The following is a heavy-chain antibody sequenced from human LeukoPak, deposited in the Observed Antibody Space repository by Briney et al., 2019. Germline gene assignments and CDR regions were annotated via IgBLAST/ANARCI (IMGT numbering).Heavy chain of an antibody. CDR3: ARSLSTDEIDF. Sequence: KLSETVSLTCAVSGYSINTGRYWGWIRQPPGKGLEWIGSVYHSGTTFYNPSLKSRLTISVDTSKNQFSLNLRSVTAADTAVYYCARSLSTDEIDFWGQGTLVTVSS. CDR1: GYSINTGRY. J-gene: IGHJ4*02. CDR2: VYHSGTT. D-gene: IGHD2-2*01. V-gene: IGHV4-38-2*01.